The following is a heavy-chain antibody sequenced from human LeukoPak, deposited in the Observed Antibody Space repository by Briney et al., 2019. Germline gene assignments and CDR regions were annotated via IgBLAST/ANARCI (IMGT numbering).Heavy chain of an antibody. J-gene: IGHJ4*02. CDR2: IKEDGSEK. Sequence: GGSLRLSCAASRFTFSNYWMSWVRQAPGKGLEWVANIKEDGSEKYYVDSVKGRFTISRDNAKNSLYLQMNSLRAEDTDVYYCARTLAVSIFDYWGQGTLVTVSS. V-gene: IGHV3-7*01. CDR3: ARTLAVSIFDY. CDR1: RFTFSNYW. D-gene: IGHD2-15*01.